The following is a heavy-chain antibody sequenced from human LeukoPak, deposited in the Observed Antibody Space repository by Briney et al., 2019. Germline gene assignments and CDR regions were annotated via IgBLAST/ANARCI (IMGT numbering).Heavy chain of an antibody. J-gene: IGHJ5*02. CDR1: GGSISSGSYY. Sequence: SQTLSLTCTVSGGSISSGSYYWSWIRQPAGKGLEWIGCIYTSGSTNYNPSLKSRVTISVDTSKNQFSLKLSSVTAADTAVYYCAREVVVVPAAIWFDPWGQGTLVTVSS. CDR3: AREVVVVPAAIWFDP. V-gene: IGHV4-61*02. D-gene: IGHD2-2*01. CDR2: IYTSGST.